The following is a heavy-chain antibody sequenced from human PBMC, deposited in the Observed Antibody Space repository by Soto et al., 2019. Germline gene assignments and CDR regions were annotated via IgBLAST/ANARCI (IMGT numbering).Heavy chain of an antibody. V-gene: IGHV4-4*07. CDR1: GGSISTYY. CDR2: IDTSGST. D-gene: IGHD6-13*01. Sequence: QGHLQESGPGLVKPSETLSLTCSVSGGSISTYYCNWIRQPAGKGLEWIGRIDTSGSTNYNPSLKSRVTMSVDTSKNQSSLRLTSVIAADTAVYYCARYRTSGSWSKFDYWGRGTLVTVSS. CDR3: ARYRTSGSWSKFDY. J-gene: IGHJ4*02.